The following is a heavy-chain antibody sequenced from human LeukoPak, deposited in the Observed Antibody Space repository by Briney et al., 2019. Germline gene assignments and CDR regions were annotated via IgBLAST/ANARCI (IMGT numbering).Heavy chain of an antibody. CDR3: VSNTFDY. V-gene: IGHV3-23*01. J-gene: IGHJ4*02. CDR1: GFTFNTYA. CDR2: ISGSGAKT. D-gene: IGHD2/OR15-2a*01. Sequence: GGSLRLSCAASGFTFNTYAVSWVRQAPGEGLEWVSCISGSGAKTYYADSVKGRFTISSDNSSNTFYIQMTTLRVEGTAVSYCVSNTFDYWGQGILVSVSS.